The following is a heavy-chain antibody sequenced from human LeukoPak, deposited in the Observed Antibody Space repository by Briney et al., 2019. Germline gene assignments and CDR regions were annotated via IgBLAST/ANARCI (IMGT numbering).Heavy chain of an antibody. CDR2: IKYDGSEK. CDR3: ARDVEPAGLFFDY. Sequence: GGSLRLSCAASGFTFSSYWMSWVRQAPGKGLEWVANIKYDGSEKDYVDSVEGRFTISRDNAKNSLYLQMNSLRAEDTALYCGARDVEPAGLFFDYWGQGTLVTVSS. J-gene: IGHJ4*02. V-gene: IGHV3-7*01. CDR1: GFTFSSYW. D-gene: IGHD2-2*01.